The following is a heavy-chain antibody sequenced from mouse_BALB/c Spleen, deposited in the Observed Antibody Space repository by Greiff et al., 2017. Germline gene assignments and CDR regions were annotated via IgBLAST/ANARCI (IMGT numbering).Heavy chain of an antibody. J-gene: IGHJ4*01. Sequence: ESGPGLVKPSQSLSLTCSVTGYSITSGYYWNWIRQFPGNKLEWMGYISYDGSNNYNPSLKNRISITRDTSKNQFFLKLNSVTTEDTATYYCARGGTVGGMDYWGQGTSVTVSS. V-gene: IGHV3-6*02. CDR2: ISYDGSN. CDR1: GYSITSGYY. D-gene: IGHD1-1*01. CDR3: ARGGTVGGMDY.